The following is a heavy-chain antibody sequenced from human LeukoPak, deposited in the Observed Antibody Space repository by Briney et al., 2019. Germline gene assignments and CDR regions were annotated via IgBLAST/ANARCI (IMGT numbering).Heavy chain of an antibody. V-gene: IGHV1-69*13. CDR2: IIPIFGTA. CDR3: ARDLPPPEKRWLQLYAFDI. Sequence: ASVKVSCKASGGTFSSYAISWVRQAPGQGLEWMGGIIPIFGTANYAQKFQGRVTITADESTSTAYMELSSLRSEDTAVYYCARDLPPPEKRWLQLYAFDIWGQGTMVTVSS. J-gene: IGHJ3*02. D-gene: IGHD5-24*01. CDR1: GGTFSSYA.